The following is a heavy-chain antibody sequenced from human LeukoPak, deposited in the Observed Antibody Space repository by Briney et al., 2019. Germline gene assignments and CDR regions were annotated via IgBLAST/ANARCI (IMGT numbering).Heavy chain of an antibody. Sequence: SQTLSLTCTVSGGSISSGSYYWSWIRQPAGKGLEYIGRIYTSGSPSYNPSLKSRVTISVDTSKNQFSLKLSSVTAADTAVYFCARGPYSYDSSGAFDIWGQGTMVTVSS. CDR1: GGSISSGSYY. CDR3: ARGPYSYDSSGAFDI. V-gene: IGHV4-61*02. CDR2: IYTSGSP. D-gene: IGHD3-22*01. J-gene: IGHJ3*02.